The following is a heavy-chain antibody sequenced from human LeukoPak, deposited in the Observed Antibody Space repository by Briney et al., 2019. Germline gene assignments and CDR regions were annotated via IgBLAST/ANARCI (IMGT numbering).Heavy chain of an antibody. CDR2: IYTGGST. CDR3: ARDFPRQTYYDFWSGYYTGVRDMDV. J-gene: IGHJ6*03. CDR1: GGSISSGSYY. Sequence: PAETLSLTCTVSGGSISSGSYYWSWIRQPAGKGLEWIGRIYTGGSTNYNPSLKSRVTISVYTAKNQFSLKLNSVAAADRALYYCARDFPRQTYYDFWSGYYTGVRDMDVWGKGTTVTVSS. V-gene: IGHV4-61*02. D-gene: IGHD3-3*01.